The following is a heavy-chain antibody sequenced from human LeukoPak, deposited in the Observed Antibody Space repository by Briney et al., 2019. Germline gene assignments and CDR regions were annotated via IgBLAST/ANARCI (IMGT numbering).Heavy chain of an antibody. CDR1: GGTFSSYA. Sequence: SVKVSCKASGGTFSSYAISWVRQAPGQGLEWMGGIIPIFGTANYAQKFQGRVTITADESTSTAYMELSSLRSEDTAVYYCARAGDGYPQNAFDIWGQGTMVTVSS. J-gene: IGHJ3*02. D-gene: IGHD5-24*01. CDR2: IIPIFGTA. CDR3: ARAGDGYPQNAFDI. V-gene: IGHV1-69*13.